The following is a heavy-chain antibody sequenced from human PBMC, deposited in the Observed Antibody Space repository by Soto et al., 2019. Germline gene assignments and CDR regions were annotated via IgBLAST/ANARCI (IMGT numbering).Heavy chain of an antibody. J-gene: IGHJ3*02. CDR2: ISYDGSNK. V-gene: IGHV3-30-3*01. CDR1: GFTFSSYA. CDR3: ARDGGTWNGPEYSNAFDI. D-gene: IGHD6-6*01. Sequence: GGSLRLSCAASGFTFSSYAMHWVRQAPGKGLEWVAVISYDGSNKYYADSVKGRFTISRDNSKNTLYLQMNSLRAEDTAVYYCARDGGTWNGPEYSNAFDIWGQGTMVTVSS.